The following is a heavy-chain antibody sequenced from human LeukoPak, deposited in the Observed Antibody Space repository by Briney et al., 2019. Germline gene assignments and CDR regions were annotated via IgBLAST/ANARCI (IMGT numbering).Heavy chain of an antibody. CDR2: ISGSGGST. CDR1: GFTFDDYA. Sequence: GGSLRLSCAASGFTFDDYAMHWVRQAPGKGLEWVSAISGSGGSTYYADSVKGRFTISRDNSKNTLYLQMNSLRAEDTAVYYCATPHSNLMGYFDYWGQGTLVTVSS. CDR3: ATPHSNLMGYFDY. V-gene: IGHV3-23*01. J-gene: IGHJ4*02. D-gene: IGHD4-11*01.